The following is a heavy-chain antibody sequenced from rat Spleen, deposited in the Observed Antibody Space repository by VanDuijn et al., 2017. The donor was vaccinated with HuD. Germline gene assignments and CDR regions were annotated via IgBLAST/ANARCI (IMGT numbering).Heavy chain of an antibody. CDR3: ARAPGNGYVLDA. CDR1: GFSLTSYN. V-gene: IGHV2-45*01. CDR2: MWRSGST. J-gene: IGHJ4*01. D-gene: IGHD5-1*01. Sequence: QVQLKESGPGLVQPSQTLSLTCTVAGFSLTSYNVHWVRQPPGKGREWMGVMWRSGSTEYNSAFKSRLSIRRDTSKNHIFLKMNSLQSEDTTTYYCARAPGNGYVLDAWGQGASVTVSS.